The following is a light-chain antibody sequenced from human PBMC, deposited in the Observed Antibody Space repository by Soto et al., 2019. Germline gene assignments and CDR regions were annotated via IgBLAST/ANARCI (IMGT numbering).Light chain of an antibody. J-gene: IGLJ1*01. V-gene: IGLV2-23*01. CDR1: SSDVGSYNL. CDR2: EGS. CDR3: CSYAGSSTLWV. Sequence: QSVLTQPASVSGSPGQSITISCTGTSSDVGSYNLVSWYQQHPGKAPNLMIYEGSKRPSGVSNRFSGSKSGNTASLTISGLQAEDEADYYCCSYAGSSTLWVFGTGTKLTVL.